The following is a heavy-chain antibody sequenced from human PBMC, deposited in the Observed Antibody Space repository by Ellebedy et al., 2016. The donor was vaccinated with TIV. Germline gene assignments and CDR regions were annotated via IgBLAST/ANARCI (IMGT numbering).Heavy chain of an antibody. CDR3: ARDGSMLGNNILTGYYQY. D-gene: IGHD3-9*01. CDR1: GYTFTDYT. CDR2: IHAATGNT. V-gene: IGHV1-3*01. Sequence: AASVKVSCKASGYTFTDYTLHWVRQDPGQRLEWMGWIHAATGNTRYSQQFQGRVTLTRDTSASTTYMELSSLRSEDTAVYYCARDGSMLGNNILTGYYQYWGQGTLVTVSS. J-gene: IGHJ4*02.